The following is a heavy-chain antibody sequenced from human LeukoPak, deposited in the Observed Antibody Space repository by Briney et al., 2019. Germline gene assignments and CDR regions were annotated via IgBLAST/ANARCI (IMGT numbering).Heavy chain of an antibody. D-gene: IGHD2-2*01. CDR2: ISSSSSTI. Sequence: GGSLRLSCAASGFTFSSYSMNWARQAPGKGLEWVSYISSSSSTIYYADSVKGRFTISRDNAKNSLSLQMNSLRAEDTAVYYCAREGHTRYCSSTSCYFAEYFQHWGQGTLATVSS. J-gene: IGHJ1*01. CDR3: AREGHTRYCSSTSCYFAEYFQH. CDR1: GFTFSSYS. V-gene: IGHV3-48*01.